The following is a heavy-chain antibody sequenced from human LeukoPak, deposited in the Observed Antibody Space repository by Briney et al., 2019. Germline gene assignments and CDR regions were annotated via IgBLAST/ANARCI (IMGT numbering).Heavy chain of an antibody. Sequence: GGSLRLSCAASGFTFSSYTMHWVRQAPGKGLEWVAVISYDGSNKYYADSVKGRFTISRDNSKSTLFLQMNSPSAEDTAVYYCARGIAATNYMDVWAKGPRSPSP. CDR1: GFTFSSYT. J-gene: IGHJ6*03. CDR3: ARGIAATNYMDV. CDR2: ISYDGSNK. V-gene: IGHV3-30-3*01. D-gene: IGHD6-13*01.